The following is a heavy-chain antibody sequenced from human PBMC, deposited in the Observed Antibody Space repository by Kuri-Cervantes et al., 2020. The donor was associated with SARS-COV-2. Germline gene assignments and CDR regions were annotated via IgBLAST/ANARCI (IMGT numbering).Heavy chain of an antibody. CDR2: INQDGSEK. Sequence: GESLKISCAASGSTFSYYWMSWVRQAPGKGLEWVANINQDGSEKYYVGPVKGRFTISRDNAKNSLYLQMNSLRAEDTAVYYCARDGWGSTSHNWFDPWGQGTLVTVSS. J-gene: IGHJ5*02. CDR3: ARDGWGSTSHNWFDP. V-gene: IGHV3-7*04. D-gene: IGHD2-2*01. CDR1: GSTFSYYW.